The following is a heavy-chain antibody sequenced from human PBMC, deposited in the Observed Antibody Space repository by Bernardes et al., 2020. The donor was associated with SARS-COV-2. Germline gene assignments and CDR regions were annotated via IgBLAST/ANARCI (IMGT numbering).Heavy chain of an antibody. CDR3: ARRRYGDFGVDV. Sequence: PMNFSCKGSDYTFTNYWIGWVRQMPGTGLEWMGIIYPGDSDTKYSPSFQGRVTISADKSVNTAYLQWSSLKASDTAIYYCARRRYGDFGVDVWGQGTTVTVSS. CDR2: IYPGDSDT. J-gene: IGHJ6*02. D-gene: IGHD4-17*01. V-gene: IGHV5-51*01. CDR1: DYTFTNYW.